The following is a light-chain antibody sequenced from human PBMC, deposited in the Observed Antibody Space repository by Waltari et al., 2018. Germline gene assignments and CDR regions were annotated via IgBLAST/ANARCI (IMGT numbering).Light chain of an antibody. CDR3: QQYDTYSSAS. J-gene: IGKJ2*03. Sequence: DLHTTHSPSTLPASVGDRVTITCRARQSISVWLAWYQQKPGKAPQLLMYKASTLQSGVASRLSGSGSGTEFTLTISSLQPDDFATYYCQQYDTYSSASFGQGTKLEIK. CDR1: QSISVW. CDR2: KAS. V-gene: IGKV1-5*03.